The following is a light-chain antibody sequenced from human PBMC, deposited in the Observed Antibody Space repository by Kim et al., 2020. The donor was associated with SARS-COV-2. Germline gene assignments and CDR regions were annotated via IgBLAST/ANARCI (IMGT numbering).Light chain of an antibody. Sequence: SLRERDTPSREARVSVCGDATWYQKKPGQAPWLVISGTSTRAAGVPARFSGGASGTEFTLTIRSLQSEDFAVYYCQQYNDGAQITFGQGRRL. CDR2: GTS. V-gene: IGKV3-15*01. CDR3: QQYNDGAQIT. J-gene: IGKJ5*01. CDR1: VSVCGD.